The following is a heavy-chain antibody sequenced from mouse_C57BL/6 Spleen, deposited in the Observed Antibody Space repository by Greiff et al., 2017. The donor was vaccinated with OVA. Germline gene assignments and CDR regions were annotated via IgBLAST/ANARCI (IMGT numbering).Heavy chain of an antibody. V-gene: IGHV1-5*01. CDR2: IYPGNSDT. J-gene: IGHJ4*01. CDR3: TSYYGSSYEAMDY. CDR1: GYTFTSYW. Sequence: EVQLVESGTVLARPGASVKMSCKTSGYTFTSYWMHWVKQRPGQGLEWIGAIYPGNSDTSYNQKFKGKAKLTAVTSASTAYMELGSLTKEDSAVYYCTSYYGSSYEAMDYWGQGTSVTVSS. D-gene: IGHD1-1*01.